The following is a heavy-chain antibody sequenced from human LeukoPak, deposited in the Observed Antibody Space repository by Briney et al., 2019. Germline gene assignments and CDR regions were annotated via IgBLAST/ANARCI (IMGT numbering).Heavy chain of an antibody. CDR3: ARGGGYDWGYYFDY. V-gene: IGHV3-66*01. Sequence: PGGSLRLSCAASGFTVTSNYMIWVRQAPGKGLEWVSVIYSGARTYYSDSVKGRFTISRDNSDNTLYLQMNSLRAEDTAVYYCARGGGYDWGYYFDYWGQGTLVTVSS. D-gene: IGHD5-12*01. CDR1: GFTVTSNY. CDR2: IYSGART. J-gene: IGHJ4*02.